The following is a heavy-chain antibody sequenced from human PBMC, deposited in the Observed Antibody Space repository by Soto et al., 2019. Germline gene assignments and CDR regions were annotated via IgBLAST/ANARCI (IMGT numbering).Heavy chain of an antibody. Sequence: GGSLRLSCAASGFTLSSYWMHWVRQAPGKGLVWVSRINSDGSSTSYADSVKGRFTISRDNAKNTLYLQMNSLRAEDTAVYYCASLPGGYYYYYGMDVWGQGTTVTVSS. CDR2: INSDGSST. CDR1: GFTLSSYW. V-gene: IGHV3-74*01. J-gene: IGHJ6*02. CDR3: ASLPGGYYYYYGMDV.